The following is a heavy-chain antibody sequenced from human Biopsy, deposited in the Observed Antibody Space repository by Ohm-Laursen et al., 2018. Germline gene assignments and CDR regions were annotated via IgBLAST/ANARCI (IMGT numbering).Heavy chain of an antibody. V-gene: IGHV3-21*01. J-gene: IGHJ6*02. CDR1: GFRFSLYS. D-gene: IGHD5/OR15-5a*01. CDR2: IKSSENYT. CDR3: ATDFGYCGNNVCSSDFYYGMDV. Sequence: SLRLSCAAPGFRFSLYSMNWVRQAPGKGLEWVSSIKSSENYTYYADSVKGRFIISRDNAKNSLYLQMNGLRVEDTAVYYCATDFGYCGNNVCSSDFYYGMDVWGQGTTVTVSS.